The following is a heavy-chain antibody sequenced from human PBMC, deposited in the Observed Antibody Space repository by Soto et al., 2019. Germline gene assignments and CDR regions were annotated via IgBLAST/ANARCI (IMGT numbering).Heavy chain of an antibody. J-gene: IGHJ4*02. CDR3: ARADTAMVIYY. D-gene: IGHD5-18*01. V-gene: IGHV4-34*01. Sequence: PSETLSLTCAVYGGSFSGYYWSWIRQPPGKGLEWIGEINHSGSTNYNPSLKSRVTISVDTSKNQFSLKLSSVTAADTAVYYCARADTAMVIYYWGQGTLVTVSS. CDR1: GGSFSGYY. CDR2: INHSGST.